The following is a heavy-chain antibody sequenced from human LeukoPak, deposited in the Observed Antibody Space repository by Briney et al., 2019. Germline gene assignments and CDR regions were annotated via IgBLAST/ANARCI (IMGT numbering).Heavy chain of an antibody. Sequence: ASVKVSCKASGHTFTTYYVHLVRQAPGQGLEWMGVINPSGDGTNYPHRFQGRVTLTRDTSTSTVYMELSSLRSEDTAIYYCAKETPNTGWFDPWGQGTLVTVSS. CDR3: AKETPNTGWFDP. J-gene: IGHJ5*02. V-gene: IGHV1-46*01. CDR1: GHTFTTYY. D-gene: IGHD1-14*01. CDR2: INPSGDGT.